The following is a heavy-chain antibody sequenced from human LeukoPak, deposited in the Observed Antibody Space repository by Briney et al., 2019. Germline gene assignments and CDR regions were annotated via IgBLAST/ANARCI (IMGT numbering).Heavy chain of an antibody. Sequence: GGSLRLSCADSGFTFSSYAMSWVRQAPGKGLEWVSGLSGSGGRTYYADSVKGRFTISRDNSKNTLYLQMNSLRAEDTAVYYCAKEIAHDYGDYVWIDAFDIWGQGTMVTVSS. D-gene: IGHD4-17*01. CDR1: GFTFSSYA. J-gene: IGHJ3*02. CDR3: AKEIAHDYGDYVWIDAFDI. V-gene: IGHV3-23*01. CDR2: LSGSGGRT.